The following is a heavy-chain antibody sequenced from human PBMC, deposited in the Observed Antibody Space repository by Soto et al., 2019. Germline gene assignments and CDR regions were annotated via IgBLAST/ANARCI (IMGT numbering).Heavy chain of an antibody. J-gene: IGHJ4*02. Sequence: GGSLSPSCAPSGLTFTNNAMNRGRQAPGKRLELFLGISCGSGDSTFYADSVKGRFTISRDNSKNTLHLQMNCLRCEDAAGDFCAQHQPPWATRAAFDYWGQGTLAAV. V-gene: IGHV3-23*01. CDR1: GLTFTNNA. D-gene: IGHD2-2*01. CDR3: AQHQPPWATRAAFDY. CDR2: ISCGSGDST.